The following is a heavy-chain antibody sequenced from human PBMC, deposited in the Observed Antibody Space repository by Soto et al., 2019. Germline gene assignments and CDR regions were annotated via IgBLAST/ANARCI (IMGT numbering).Heavy chain of an antibody. D-gene: IGHD6-19*01. CDR3: ARGRSTGWYGGNDY. V-gene: IGHV4-59*08. CDR1: GGSISDYY. J-gene: IGHJ4*02. CDR2: VHSSGST. Sequence: SETLSLTCTVSGGSISDYYWSWIRQSPGRGLEWIGYVHSSGSTKYNPSLKSRVTMSVDKSKKQFSLNLSSVTAADTAVYFCARGRSTGWYGGNDYWGQGTRVTVSS.